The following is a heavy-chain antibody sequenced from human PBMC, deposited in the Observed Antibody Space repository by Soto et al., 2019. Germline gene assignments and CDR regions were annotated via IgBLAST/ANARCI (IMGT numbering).Heavy chain of an antibody. J-gene: IGHJ6*02. CDR2: INHSGST. D-gene: IGHD6-13*01. V-gene: IGHV4-34*01. CDR3: ARVEAGSSWSPYYYYYGMDV. CDR1: GGSFSGYY. Sequence: PSEILSLTCAVYGGSFSGYYWSWIRQPPGKGLEWIGEINHSGSTNYNPSLKSRVTISVDTSKSQFSLKLSSVTAEDTAVYYCARVEAGSSWSPYYYYYGMDVWGQGTTVTVSS.